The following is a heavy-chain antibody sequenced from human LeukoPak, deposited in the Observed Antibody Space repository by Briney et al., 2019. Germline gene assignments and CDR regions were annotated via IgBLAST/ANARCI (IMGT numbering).Heavy chain of an antibody. CDR2: IYYSGST. D-gene: IGHD2-15*01. J-gene: IGHJ4*02. CDR3: ATGGYCSGGSCYVW. CDR1: GGSISSYY. V-gene: IGHV4-59*12. Sequence: SETLSLTCTVSGGSISSYYWSWIRQPPGKGLEWIGYIYYSGSTNYNPSLKSRVTISVDTSKNQFSLKLSSVTAADTAVYYCATGGYCSGGSCYVWWGQGTLVTVSS.